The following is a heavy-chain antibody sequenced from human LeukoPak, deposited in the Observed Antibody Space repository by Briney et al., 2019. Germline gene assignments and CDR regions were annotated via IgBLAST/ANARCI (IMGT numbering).Heavy chain of an antibody. CDR3: AREGVGYPDAFDI. CDR2: FYSGGST. Sequence: PSETLSLTCTVSGGSISNYYWSWVRQAPGKGLEWVSVFYSGGSTYYADSVKGRFTSSRDNAKNTLYLQMNSLRAEDTAVYYCAREGVGYPDAFDIWGQGTMVTVSS. D-gene: IGHD2-15*01. V-gene: IGHV3-53*01. CDR1: GGSISNYY. J-gene: IGHJ3*02.